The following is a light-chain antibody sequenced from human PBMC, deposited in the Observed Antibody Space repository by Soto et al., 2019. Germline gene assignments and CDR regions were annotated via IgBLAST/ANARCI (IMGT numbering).Light chain of an antibody. J-gene: IGKJ5*01. Sequence: DIQMTQSPSTLSASVGDRVTITCRASQSISSWLAWYQQKPGKAPKLLIYKASSLESGVLSRFSGSGSGTEFTLTISSLQPDDFATYYCQQYNSYPLTFGQGTRLEMK. CDR1: QSISSW. CDR3: QQYNSYPLT. CDR2: KAS. V-gene: IGKV1-5*03.